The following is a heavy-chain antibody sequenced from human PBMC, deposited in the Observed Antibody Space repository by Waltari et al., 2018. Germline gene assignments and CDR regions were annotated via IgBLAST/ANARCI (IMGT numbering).Heavy chain of an antibody. J-gene: IGHJ5*02. CDR2: ISGSGGST. Sequence: EVQLVESGGGLVQPGGSLRLSCAASGFTFSSYAMSWVRQAPGKGREWVSAISGSGGSTYYADSVKGRFTISRDNSKNTLYLQMNSLRAEETAVYYGAKSIERWERYGSGSPWGQGTLVTVSS. CDR3: AKSIERWERYGSGSP. V-gene: IGHV3-23*04. CDR1: GFTFSSYA. D-gene: IGHD3-10*01.